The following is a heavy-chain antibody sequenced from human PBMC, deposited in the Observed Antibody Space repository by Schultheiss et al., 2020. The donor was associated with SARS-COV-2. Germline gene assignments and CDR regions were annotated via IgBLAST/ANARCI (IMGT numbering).Heavy chain of an antibody. J-gene: IGHJ4*02. V-gene: IGHV3-33*03. D-gene: IGHD6-19*01. CDR1: GFTFSSYD. Sequence: GESLKISCAASGFTFSSYDMHWVRQAPGKGLEWVAVIWYDGSNKYYADSVKGRFTISRDNAKNTLYLQMNSLRAEDTALYYCAKDLSSGSDYWGQGTLVTVSS. CDR3: AKDLSSGSDY. CDR2: IWYDGSNK.